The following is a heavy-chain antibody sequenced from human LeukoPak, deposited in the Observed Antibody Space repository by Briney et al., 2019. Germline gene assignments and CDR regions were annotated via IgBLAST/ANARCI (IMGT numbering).Heavy chain of an antibody. CDR2: IKQDGNEK. D-gene: IGHD3-22*01. Sequence: PGGSLRLSCAASGFTFSSYWMSWVRQAPGRGLEWVASIKQDGNEKYYVDSVKGRFSISRDNAKNSLYLQMNSLRAEDTAVYYCANYYDSSGYRWGDYWGQGTLVTVSS. V-gene: IGHV3-7*01. CDR3: ANYYDSSGYRWGDY. J-gene: IGHJ4*02. CDR1: GFTFSSYW.